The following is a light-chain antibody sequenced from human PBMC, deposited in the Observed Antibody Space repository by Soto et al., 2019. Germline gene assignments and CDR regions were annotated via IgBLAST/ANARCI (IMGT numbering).Light chain of an antibody. CDR3: QQFNSYSRV. V-gene: IGKV1-5*01. CDR1: QSISNW. CDR2: DAS. J-gene: IGKJ1*01. Sequence: DIQMTQSPSTLSASVGDRVTITCRASQSISNWLAWYQQRPGKSPNLLIFDASKLQSGVPSRFSSSGSGTEFTLTISSLQPDDVATYYCQQFNSYSRVFGQGTKVEIK.